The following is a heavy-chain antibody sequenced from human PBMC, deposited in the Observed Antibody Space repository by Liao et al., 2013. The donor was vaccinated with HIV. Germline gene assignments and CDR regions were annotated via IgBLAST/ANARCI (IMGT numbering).Heavy chain of an antibody. V-gene: IGHV4-34*01. CDR3: ARSRGNSFDY. D-gene: IGHD5-18*01. CDR2: INHSGST. Sequence: QVQLQQWGAGLLKPSETLSLTCAVYGGSFSGFYWYWIRQPPGKGPECIGEINHSGSTNYNPSLKSRVTISVDTSKNQFSLKLSSVTAADTAVYYCARSRGNSFDYWGQGTLVTVSS. CDR1: GGSFSGFY. J-gene: IGHJ4*02.